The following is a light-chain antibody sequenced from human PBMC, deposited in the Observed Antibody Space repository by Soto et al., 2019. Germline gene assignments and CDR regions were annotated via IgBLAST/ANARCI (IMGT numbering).Light chain of an antibody. J-gene: IGKJ1*01. V-gene: IGKV3-11*01. Sequence: EIVLTQSPATLSLSPGERATLSCRASQSVSSYLAWYQQKPGQAPRLLIYDASNRATGIPARFSGSGSGTDFTLTISSLEPEDFAVYYCQQRRIWSQGTFGQGTKVEIK. CDR1: QSVSSY. CDR2: DAS. CDR3: QQRRIWSQGT.